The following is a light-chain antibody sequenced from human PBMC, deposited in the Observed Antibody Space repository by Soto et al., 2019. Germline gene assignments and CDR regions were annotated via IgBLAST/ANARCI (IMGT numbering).Light chain of an antibody. V-gene: IGLV1-40*01. CDR3: QSYDSSLTAYV. J-gene: IGLJ1*01. CDR1: SSNVGAPYD. CDR2: GNN. Sequence: VLTQPPSVSGAPGQGVTISCTGGSSNVGAPYDVHWYQQLPGTAPKLLIYGNNNRPSGVPDRFSGSKSGTSASLAITGLQAEDEADYYCQSYDSSLTAYVFGTGTKVTVL.